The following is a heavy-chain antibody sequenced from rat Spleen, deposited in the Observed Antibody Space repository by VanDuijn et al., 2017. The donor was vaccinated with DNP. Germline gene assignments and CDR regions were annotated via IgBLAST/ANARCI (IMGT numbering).Heavy chain of an antibody. D-gene: IGHD1-7*01. V-gene: IGHV3-1*01. Sequence: EVQLQESGSGFVKPSQCIVLTCSVTGYSITSIFWGWNRKFPGNKMEYVGHISYSGSTNYNPSLKSRISITRDTSKNHFFLQLNSATTEDTATYYCARWTRYFDSWGQGVMVTVSS. J-gene: IGHJ2*01. CDR2: ISYSGST. CDR1: GYSITSIF. CDR3: ARWTRYFDS.